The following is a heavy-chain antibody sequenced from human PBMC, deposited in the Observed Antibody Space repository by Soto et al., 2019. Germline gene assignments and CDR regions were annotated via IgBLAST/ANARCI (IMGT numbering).Heavy chain of an antibody. CDR3: ARPFLEVDGNDAFDI. CDR2: IKQDGSEK. V-gene: IGHV3-7*01. CDR1: GFTFSSYW. J-gene: IGHJ3*02. Sequence: PGGSLRLSCAASGFTFSSYWMSWVRQAPGEGLEWVANIKQDGSEKYYVDSVKGRFTISRDNAKNSLYLQMNSLRAEDTAVYYCARPFLEVDGNDAFDIWGQGTMVTVSS. D-gene: IGHD6-19*01.